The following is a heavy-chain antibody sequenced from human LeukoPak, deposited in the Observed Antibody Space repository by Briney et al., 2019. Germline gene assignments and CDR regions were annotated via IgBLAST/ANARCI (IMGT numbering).Heavy chain of an antibody. CDR1: GFTISYNY. CDR2: VYSSGNT. D-gene: IGHD3-10*01. Sequence: GGSLRLSCAASGFTISYNYMNWVRQAPGKGLEWVSVVYSSGNTYYADSVKGRFTISRDNAKNSLYLQMNSLRAEDTAVYYCARGMDRGVMEFDPWGQGTLVTVSS. CDR3: ARGMDRGVMEFDP. V-gene: IGHV3-53*01. J-gene: IGHJ5*02.